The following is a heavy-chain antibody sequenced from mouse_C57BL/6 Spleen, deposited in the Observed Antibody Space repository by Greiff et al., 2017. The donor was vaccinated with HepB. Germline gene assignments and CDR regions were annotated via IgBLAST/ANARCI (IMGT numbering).Heavy chain of an antibody. CDR2: INPNNGGT. Sequence: EVQLQQSGPELVKPGASVKMSCKASGYTFTDYNMHWVKQSHGKSLEWIGYINPNNGGTSYNQKFKGKATLTVNKSSSTAYMELRSLTSEDSAVYYGARGWGLRPWFAYWGQGTLVTVSA. J-gene: IGHJ3*01. D-gene: IGHD2-4*01. V-gene: IGHV1-22*01. CDR1: GYTFTDYN. CDR3: ARGWGLRPWFAY.